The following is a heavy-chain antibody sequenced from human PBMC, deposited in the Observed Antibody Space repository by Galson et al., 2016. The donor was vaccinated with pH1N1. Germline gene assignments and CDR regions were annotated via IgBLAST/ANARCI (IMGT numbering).Heavy chain of an antibody. CDR1: GFIFRAYE. CDR2: ISSSGSSI. CDR3: ARDRLLRGVIVLPPYYYYLDV. D-gene: IGHD3-10*01. V-gene: IGHV3-48*03. J-gene: IGHJ6*03. Sequence: SLRLSCAASGFIFRAYEMNWVRQAPGKGLEWVSYISSSGSSIYYADSVKGRFTISRDNAKNSLYLQINSLRAEDTAVYYCARDRLLRGVIVLPPYYYYLDVWGKGTTVTVSS.